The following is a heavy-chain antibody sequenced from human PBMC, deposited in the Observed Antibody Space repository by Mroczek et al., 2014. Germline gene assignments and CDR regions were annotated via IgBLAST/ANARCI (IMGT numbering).Heavy chain of an antibody. V-gene: IGHV4-59*01. CDR2: LLQWEAP. CDR1: GGSISSYY. D-gene: IGHD3-3*01. CDR3: ARAAPYYVFWSGYDITDVFDI. J-gene: IGHJ3*02. Sequence: QVQLVESGPGLVKPSETLSLTCTVSGGSISSYYWSWIRQPPGKGRGVDWVYLLQWEAPTTTPPSRVESPISVDTSKNQFSLKLSSVTAADTAVYYCARAAPYYVFWSGYDITDVFDIWGQGTMVTVSS.